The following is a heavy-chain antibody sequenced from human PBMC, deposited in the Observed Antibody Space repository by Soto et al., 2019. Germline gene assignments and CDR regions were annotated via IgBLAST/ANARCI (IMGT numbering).Heavy chain of an antibody. Sequence: QITLNESGPTQVKPRQTLTLTCTFSGFSLTTSGVGVGWIRQSPGKAPERLALIYWDDDKRYSPSLKSRLTITKDTSKNQEVLTMAYLDPADTATYYCAHRVLRTVFGLVTTTAIYFDFWGQGTPVAVSS. CDR1: GFSLTTSGVG. V-gene: IGHV2-5*02. J-gene: IGHJ4*02. CDR3: AHRVLRTVFGLVTTTAIYFDF. CDR2: IYWDDDK. D-gene: IGHD3-3*01.